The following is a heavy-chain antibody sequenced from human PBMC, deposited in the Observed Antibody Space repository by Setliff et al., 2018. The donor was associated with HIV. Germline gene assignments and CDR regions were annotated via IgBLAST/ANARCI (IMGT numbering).Heavy chain of an antibody. CDR3: ARGRISVEAAPLGWFDP. D-gene: IGHD6-6*01. J-gene: IGHJ5*02. CDR1: GYTFTNYA. V-gene: IGHV1-18*01. Sequence: GASVKVSCKASGYTFTNYAISWIRQAPGQGLEWLGWISGYKGNTNYAQKLQGRVTMTTETSTSTAYMELRSLRSDDTAVYYCARGRISVEAAPLGWFDPWGQGTLV. CDR2: ISGYKGNT.